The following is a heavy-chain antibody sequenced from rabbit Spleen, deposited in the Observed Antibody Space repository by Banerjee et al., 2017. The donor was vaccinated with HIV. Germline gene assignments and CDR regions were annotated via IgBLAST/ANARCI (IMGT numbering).Heavy chain of an antibody. J-gene: IGHJ3*01. Sequence: QEQLEESGGGLVQPEGSLTLTCTASGFSFSSSYWICWVRQAPGKGLEWIGLIYTAGGTTDYANWVNGRFTISSDNAQNTVDLQMNSLTAADTATYFCARARDTYDDVGDYARLDLWGQGTLVTVS. V-gene: IGHV1S45*01. CDR1: GFSFSSSYW. D-gene: IGHD2-1*01. CDR3: ARARDTYDDVGDYARLDL. CDR2: IYTAGGTT.